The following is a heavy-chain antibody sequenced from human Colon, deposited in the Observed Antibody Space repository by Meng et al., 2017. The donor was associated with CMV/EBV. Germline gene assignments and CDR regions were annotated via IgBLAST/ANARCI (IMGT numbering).Heavy chain of an antibody. CDR3: AREDIVVVPATVVAYYYYYYGMDV. J-gene: IGHJ6*02. D-gene: IGHD2-2*01. CDR2: INSDGSST. CDR1: GFTFSSYW. V-gene: IGHV3-74*01. Sequence: GGSLRLSCAASGFTFSSYWMHWVCQAPGKGLVWVSRINSDGSSTSYADSVKGRFTISRDNAKNTLYLQMNSLRAEDTAVYYCAREDIVVVPATVVAYYYYYYGMDVWGQGTTVTVSS.